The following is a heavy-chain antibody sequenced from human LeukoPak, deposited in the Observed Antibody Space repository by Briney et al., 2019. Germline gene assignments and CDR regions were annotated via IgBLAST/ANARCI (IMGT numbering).Heavy chain of an antibody. J-gene: IGHJ5*02. Sequence: ASVKVSCKASGYTFTSYDINWVRQATGRGLEWMGWMYPNSGNTGYAQKFQGRVTMTRNTSISTAYMELSSLRSEDTAVYYCARVVEGLDYDILTGYPNWFDPWGQGTLVAVSS. CDR2: MYPNSGNT. V-gene: IGHV1-8*01. D-gene: IGHD3-9*01. CDR1: GYTFTSYD. CDR3: ARVVEGLDYDILTGYPNWFDP.